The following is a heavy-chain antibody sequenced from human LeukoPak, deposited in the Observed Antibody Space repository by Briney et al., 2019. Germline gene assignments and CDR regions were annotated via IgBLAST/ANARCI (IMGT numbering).Heavy chain of an antibody. CDR3: ARHNDYSRAFDI. V-gene: IGHV4-30-4*08. CDR2: IYYSGST. CDR1: GGSISSGDCY. D-gene: IGHD4-11*01. J-gene: IGHJ3*02. Sequence: SETLSLTCTVSGGSISSGDCYWSWIRQPPGKGLEWIGYIYYSGSTYYNPSLKSRVTISVDTSKNQLSLKLSSVTAADTAVYYCARHNDYSRAFDIWGQGTMVTVSS.